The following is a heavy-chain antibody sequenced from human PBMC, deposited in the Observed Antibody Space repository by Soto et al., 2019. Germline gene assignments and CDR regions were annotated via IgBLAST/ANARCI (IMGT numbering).Heavy chain of an antibody. J-gene: IGHJ6*02. CDR2: IDWDDDK. CDR1: GFSLSTSGMC. V-gene: IGHV2-70*01. D-gene: IGHD3-22*01. Sequence: GSGPTLVNPTPTLTLTCTFSGFSLSTSGMCVSWIRQPPGKALEWLALIDWDDDKYYSTSLKTRLTISKDTSKNQVVLTMTNMDPVDTATYYCARIFSDSSGYSYYYYGMDVWGQGTTVTVSS. CDR3: ARIFSDSSGYSYYYYGMDV.